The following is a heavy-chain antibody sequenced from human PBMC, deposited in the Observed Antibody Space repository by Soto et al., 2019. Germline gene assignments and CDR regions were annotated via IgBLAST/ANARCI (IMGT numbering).Heavy chain of an antibody. J-gene: IGHJ5*02. D-gene: IGHD2-15*01. Sequence: SVKVSFTASGGTFSSYAISWVRQAPGQGLEWMGGIIPIFGTANYAQKFQGRVTITADESTSTAYMELSSLRSEDTAVYYCAKTSPHCSGGSCYSGWFDPWGQGTLVTVSS. CDR3: AKTSPHCSGGSCYSGWFDP. V-gene: IGHV1-69*13. CDR1: GGTFSSYA. CDR2: IIPIFGTA.